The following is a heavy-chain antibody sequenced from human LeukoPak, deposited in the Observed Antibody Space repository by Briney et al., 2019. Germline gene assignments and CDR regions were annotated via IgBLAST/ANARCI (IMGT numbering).Heavy chain of an antibody. D-gene: IGHD3-16*02. Sequence: SETLSLTCAVSGGSISNSNWWSWVRQPPGKGLEGIGEVYHSGSTNYNPSLKSRVTISIDKSKNQFSLKLNSVTAADTAVYYCTRDLKDYPWGSYRTNWFDPWGQGALVTVSS. V-gene: IGHV4-4*02. CDR1: GGSISNSNW. CDR3: TRDLKDYPWGSYRTNWFDP. J-gene: IGHJ5*02. CDR2: VYHSGST.